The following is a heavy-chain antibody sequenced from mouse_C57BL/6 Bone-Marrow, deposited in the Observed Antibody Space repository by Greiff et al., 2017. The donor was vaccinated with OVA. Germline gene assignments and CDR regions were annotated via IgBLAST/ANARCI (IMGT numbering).Heavy chain of an antibody. CDR3: AGFHWYFDV. V-gene: IGHV5-6*01. CDR2: ISSGGSYT. CDR1: GFTFSSYG. J-gene: IGHJ1*03. Sequence: EVQLVESGGDLVKPGGSLKLSCAASGFTFSSYGMSWVRQTPDKRLEWVATISSGGSYTYYPDSVKGRFTISRDNAKNTLYLQMSSLKSEDTAMYYCAGFHWYFDVWGTGTTVTVSS. D-gene: IGHD3-1*01.